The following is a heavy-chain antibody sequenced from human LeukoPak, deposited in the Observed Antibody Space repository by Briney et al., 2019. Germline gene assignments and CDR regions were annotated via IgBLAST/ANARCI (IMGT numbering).Heavy chain of an antibody. CDR1: GGSISSYY. Sequence: SETLSLTCTVSGGSISSYYWNWIRQPPGKGLEWIGYIYYSGSTNYNPSLKSRVTISVDTSKNQFSLKLSSVTAADTAVYYCARVRVLLWFGESRPLYYFDYWGQGTLVTVSS. J-gene: IGHJ4*02. V-gene: IGHV4-59*12. D-gene: IGHD3-10*01. CDR2: IYYSGST. CDR3: ARVRVLLWFGESRPLYYFDY.